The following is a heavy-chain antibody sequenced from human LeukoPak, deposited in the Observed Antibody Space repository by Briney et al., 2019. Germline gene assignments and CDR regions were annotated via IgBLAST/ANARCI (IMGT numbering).Heavy chain of an antibody. V-gene: IGHV3-23*01. CDR3: AKCQDIVVVPDPYFDY. D-gene: IGHD2-2*01. CDR2: ISGSGGST. J-gene: IGHJ4*02. Sequence: GGSLRLSCVASGFTFSSYAMSWVRQAPGKGLEWVSAISGSGGSTYYADSVKGRFTISGDNSKNTLYLQMNSLRAEDTAVYYCAKCQDIVVVPDPYFDYWGQGTLVTVSS. CDR1: GFTFSSYA.